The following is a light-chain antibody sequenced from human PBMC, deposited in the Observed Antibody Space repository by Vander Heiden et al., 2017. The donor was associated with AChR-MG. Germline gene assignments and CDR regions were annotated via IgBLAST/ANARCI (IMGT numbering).Light chain of an antibody. Sequence: QSALTQPRSVSGSPGPSVTISCTGTSSAVGGYNYVSWYQQHPGKAPKLMIYDVSKRPSGVPDRFSGSKSGNTASLTISGLQAEDDTDYYCCSYAGTNTFVVCGGGTKLTVL. J-gene: IGLJ2*01. CDR1: SSAVGGYNY. V-gene: IGLV2-11*01. CDR2: DVS. CDR3: CSYAGTNTFVV.